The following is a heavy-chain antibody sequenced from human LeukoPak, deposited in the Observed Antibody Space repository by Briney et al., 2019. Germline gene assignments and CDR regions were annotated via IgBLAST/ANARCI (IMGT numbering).Heavy chain of an antibody. V-gene: IGHV3-20*04. CDR3: ARGFRNGPFDC. J-gene: IGHJ4*02. CDR1: GFTSDDYG. Sequence: GGSLRLSCEASGFTSDDYGMSWVRQPPGKGLEWVSGINRSGGSTDYADSVKGRFTISRDNAKNSHFLQMNSLRVEDTALYYCARGFRNGPFDCWGQGTLVTVSS. CDR2: INRSGGST. D-gene: IGHD2-8*01.